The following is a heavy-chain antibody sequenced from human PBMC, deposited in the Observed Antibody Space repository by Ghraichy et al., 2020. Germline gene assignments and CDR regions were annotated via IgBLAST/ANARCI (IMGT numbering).Heavy chain of an antibody. CDR2: INHSGST. CDR1: GGSFSGYY. V-gene: IGHV4-34*01. J-gene: IGHJ4*02. Sequence: SETLSLTCAVYGGSFSGYYWSWIRQPPGKGLEWIGEINHSGSTNYNPSLKSRVTISVDTSKNQFSLKLSSVTAADTAVYYCARATVLVLESGPSYYFDYWGQGTLVTVSS. D-gene: IGHD4-17*01. CDR3: ARATVLVLESGPSYYFDY.